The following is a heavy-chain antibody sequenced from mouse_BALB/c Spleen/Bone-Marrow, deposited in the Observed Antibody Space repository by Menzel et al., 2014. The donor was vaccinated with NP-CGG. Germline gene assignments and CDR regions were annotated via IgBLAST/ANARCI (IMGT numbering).Heavy chain of an antibody. J-gene: IGHJ2*01. CDR2: IDPANGNT. D-gene: IGHD2-4*01. CDR1: GFNIKDTY. V-gene: IGHV14-3*02. CDR3: ALYYDYDVGY. Sequence: QLQQSGAELVKPGASVKLSCTASGFNIKDTYMHWVKQRPEQGLEWIGRIDPANGNTKYDPKFQGKATITADTSSNTAYLQLSSLTSEDTAVYYCALYYDYDVGYWGQGTTLTVSS.